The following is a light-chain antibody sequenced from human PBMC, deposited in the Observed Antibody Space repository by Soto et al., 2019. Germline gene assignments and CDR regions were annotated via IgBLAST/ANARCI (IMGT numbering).Light chain of an antibody. V-gene: IGKV1-5*03. Sequence: DIQMTQSPSTLSASVGDRVTITCRASQSIGSWLAWYQQKPGKAPKLLIYKASSLESGVPSRFSGSGSGTEFTLTISSLQPDDFATYYCQQYNSYPLTFGGGTRVEIK. CDR3: QQYNSYPLT. CDR1: QSIGSW. CDR2: KAS. J-gene: IGKJ4*01.